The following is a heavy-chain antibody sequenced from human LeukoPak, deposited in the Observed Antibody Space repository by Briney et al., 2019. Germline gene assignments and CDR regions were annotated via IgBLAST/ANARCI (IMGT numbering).Heavy chain of an antibody. V-gene: IGHV3-15*01. J-gene: IGHJ4*02. CDR1: GFTLSSAW. D-gene: IGHD6-19*01. CDR3: ARVGAVAGCDY. Sequence: GGSLRLSCAASGFTLSSAWMSWVRQAPGKGLEWVGRIKSKTDGGTTDYAAPVKGRFTISRDDSKNTLYLQMNSLRAEDTAVYYCARVGAVAGCDYWGQGTLVTVSS. CDR2: IKSKTDGGTT.